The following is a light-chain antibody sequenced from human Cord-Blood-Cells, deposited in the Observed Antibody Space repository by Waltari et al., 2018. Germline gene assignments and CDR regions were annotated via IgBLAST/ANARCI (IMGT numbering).Light chain of an antibody. CDR1: QSVSSSY. CDR2: GAS. J-gene: IGKJ5*01. Sequence: EIVLTQSPGTLSLSPGERVTLSCRASQSVSSSYLAWYQQKPGQAPRLLIYGASSRATGIPDRFSGSWSGTDFTLTISRLEPEDFAVYYCQQYGSSPPTFGQGTRLEIK. V-gene: IGKV3-20*01. CDR3: QQYGSSPPT.